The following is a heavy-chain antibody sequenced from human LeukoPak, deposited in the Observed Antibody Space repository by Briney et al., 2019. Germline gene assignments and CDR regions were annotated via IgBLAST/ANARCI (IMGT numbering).Heavy chain of an antibody. Sequence: PSETLSLTCAVSGGSISSGLCWTWVRQPPGKGLEWIGEIYPSGTTNYNPSLKSRVTISVDKSENQFSLKLYSVTAADTAVYYRTRNAGNSDFDYWGQGTLVTVSS. CDR3: TRNAGNSDFDY. V-gene: IGHV4-4*02. CDR1: GGSISSGLC. CDR2: IYPSGTT. D-gene: IGHD4-23*01. J-gene: IGHJ4*02.